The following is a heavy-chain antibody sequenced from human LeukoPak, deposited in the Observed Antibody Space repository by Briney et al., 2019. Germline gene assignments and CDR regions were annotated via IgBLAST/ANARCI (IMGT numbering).Heavy chain of an antibody. CDR1: GGSISSGGYS. J-gene: IGHJ6*03. CDR2: IYTRGST. V-gene: IGHV4-61*08. D-gene: IGHD6-13*01. Sequence: SETLSLTCTVSGGSISSGGYSWRWIRQHPGQGREWIVYIYTRGSTNYNPSLKSRITISVDTSKNLFSLKLSSVNGANTAVYYCARLIGSSWSIYYYYYMDVWGKGTTVTVSS. CDR3: ARLIGSSWSIYYYYYMDV.